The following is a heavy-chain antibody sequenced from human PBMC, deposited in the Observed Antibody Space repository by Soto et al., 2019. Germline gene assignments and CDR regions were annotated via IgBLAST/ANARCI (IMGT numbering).Heavy chain of an antibody. CDR3: ATCQLGEYYYAMDI. J-gene: IGHJ6*02. Sequence: SETLSLTCGVSGDSITAYKWWTWVRQTPGKGLEWIGEIYDSGNTRYNPSLKSRVTISKDTSKNELSLKLNSVTVADTAVYYCATCQLGEYYYAMDIWGPGTTVTVSS. V-gene: IGHV4-4*02. CDR2: IYDSGNT. D-gene: IGHD7-27*01. CDR1: GDSITAYKW.